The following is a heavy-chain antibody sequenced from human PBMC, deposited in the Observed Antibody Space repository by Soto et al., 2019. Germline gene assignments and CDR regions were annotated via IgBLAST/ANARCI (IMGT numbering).Heavy chain of an antibody. Sequence: SETLCLTCTVAGGANSGHYWSWIRQAPGKTLEWIGHVHSRGDTNYNPSLRNRLTVSADTSRNQFSLKLTSVTAADTAIYYCTRVLDPGYSDYWGQGTPVTVSS. CDR1: GGANSGHY. V-gene: IGHV4-59*11. CDR2: VHSRGDT. CDR3: TRVLDPGYSDY. J-gene: IGHJ4*02.